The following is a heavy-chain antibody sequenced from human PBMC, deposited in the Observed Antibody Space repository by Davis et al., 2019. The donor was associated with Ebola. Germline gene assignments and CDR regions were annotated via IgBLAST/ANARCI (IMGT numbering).Heavy chain of an antibody. CDR1: GFTFSSYS. J-gene: IGHJ4*02. CDR2: ISSGSSYI. V-gene: IGHV3-21*04. Sequence: GVLKISCAASGFTFSSYSMNWVRQAPGKGLEWVSSISSGSSYIYYADSVKGRFTISRDNSKNTVYMQMHNLRAEDTAVYYCASREVGLHNLYWGEGTLVSVSS. CDR3: ASREVGLHNLY. D-gene: IGHD1-26*01.